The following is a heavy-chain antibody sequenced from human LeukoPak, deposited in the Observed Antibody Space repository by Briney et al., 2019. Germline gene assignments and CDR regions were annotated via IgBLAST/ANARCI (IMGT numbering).Heavy chain of an antibody. D-gene: IGHD6-13*01. Sequence: PGGSLRLSCAASGFTVSSNYMSWVRQAPGKGLEWVSVIYSGGSTYYADSVKGRFTISRDNSKNTLYLQMNSLRAEDTAVYYCARDSGYSSSWAFDYWGQGTPVTVSS. CDR1: GFTVSSNY. CDR2: IYSGGST. V-gene: IGHV3-53*01. CDR3: ARDSGYSSSWAFDY. J-gene: IGHJ4*02.